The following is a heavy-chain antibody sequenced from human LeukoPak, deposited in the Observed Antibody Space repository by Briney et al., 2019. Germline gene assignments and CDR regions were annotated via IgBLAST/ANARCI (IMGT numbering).Heavy chain of an antibody. J-gene: IGHJ6*02. Sequence: GRSLRLSCAASGFTFSSYAMHWVRQAPGKGLEWVAVISYDGSNKYYADSVKGRFTISRDNSKNTLYLQMNSLRAEDTAVYYCARDYCSGGSCYPYYGMDVWGQGTTVTVSS. D-gene: IGHD2-15*01. V-gene: IGHV3-30-3*01. CDR1: GFTFSSYA. CDR3: ARDYCSGGSCYPYYGMDV. CDR2: ISYDGSNK.